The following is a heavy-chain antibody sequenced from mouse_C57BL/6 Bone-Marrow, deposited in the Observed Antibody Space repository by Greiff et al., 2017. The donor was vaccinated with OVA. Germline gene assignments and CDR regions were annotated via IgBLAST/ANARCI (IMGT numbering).Heavy chain of an antibody. CDR3: AKSGYYYAMDY. V-gene: IGHV2-5*01. J-gene: IGHJ4*01. D-gene: IGHD2-2*01. CDR2: IWRGGST. CDR1: GFSLTSYG. Sequence: VKLQESGPGLVQPSQRLSIPCTVSGFSLTSYGVHWVRQSPGKGLEWLGVIWRGGSTDYNAAFMSRLRIIKENSQSQVFLKMNSLQADDSAICYCAKSGYYYAMDYWGQGTTVTVAS.